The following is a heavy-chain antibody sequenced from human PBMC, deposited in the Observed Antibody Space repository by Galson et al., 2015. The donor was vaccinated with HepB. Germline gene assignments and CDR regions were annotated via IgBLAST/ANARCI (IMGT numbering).Heavy chain of an antibody. D-gene: IGHD6-19*01. J-gene: IGHJ4*02. CDR1: GFTFSNYA. CDR3: AKDAAPGSGSRYFDD. CDR2: ISDSSDST. V-gene: IGHV3-23*01. Sequence: SLRLSCAASGFTFSNYAITWVRQAPGQGLEWVSAISDSSDSTYYADSVRGRFTISRDNSKNTLYLQMNGLTADDTAVYFCAKDAAPGSGSRYFDDWGQGTLVTVSS.